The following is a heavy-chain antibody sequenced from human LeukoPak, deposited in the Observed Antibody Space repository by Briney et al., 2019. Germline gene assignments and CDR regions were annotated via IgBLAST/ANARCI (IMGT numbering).Heavy chain of an antibody. CDR3: AKYDDSSGYGVPEYFQH. CDR2: ISGSGGST. V-gene: IGHV3-23*01. J-gene: IGHJ1*01. D-gene: IGHD3-22*01. CDR1: GFTFGSYA. Sequence: GRSLRLSCAASGFTFGSYAMSWVRQAPGKGLEWVSAISGSGGSTYYADSVKGRFTISRDNSKNTLYLQMNSLRAEDTAVYYCAKYDDSSGYGVPEYFQHWGQGTLVTVSS.